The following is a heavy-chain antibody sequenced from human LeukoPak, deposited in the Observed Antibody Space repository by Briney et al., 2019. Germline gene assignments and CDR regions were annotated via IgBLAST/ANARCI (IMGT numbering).Heavy chain of an antibody. CDR2: IDGSGGNT. D-gene: IGHD2-8*02. CDR3: AKDSATSGRFDY. J-gene: IGHJ4*02. V-gene: IGHV3-23*01. Sequence: KTGGSLRLSCAASGFTFSSYGMSWVRQAPGKGLEWVSAIDGSGGNTYYADPVKGRFSISRDNSKNTLYLQMDSLRAEDTAVYFCAKDSATSGRFDYWGQGSLVTVSS. CDR1: GFTFSSYG.